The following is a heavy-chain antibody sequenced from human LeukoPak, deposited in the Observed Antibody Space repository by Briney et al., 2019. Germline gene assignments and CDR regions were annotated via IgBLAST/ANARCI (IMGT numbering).Heavy chain of an antibody. CDR1: GGSISSSSYY. CDR2: IYYSGST. D-gene: IGHD2-2*01. V-gene: IGHV4-39*02. J-gene: IGHJ6*02. Sequence: SETLSLTCTVSGGSISSSSYYWGWIRQPPGKGLEWIGSIYYSGSTYYNPSLKSRVTISVDTSENQFSLKLSSVTAADTAVYYCARENIVVVPAAIYYYGMDVWGQGTTVTVSS. CDR3: ARENIVVVPAAIYYYGMDV.